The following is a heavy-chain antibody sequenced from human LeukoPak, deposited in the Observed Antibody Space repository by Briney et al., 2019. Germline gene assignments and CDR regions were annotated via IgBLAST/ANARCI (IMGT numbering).Heavy chain of an antibody. Sequence: ASVTVSFKSSVYTFTSYDINWVRQATGQGLEWMGWMNPNSGNTGYAQKFQGRVTMTSNTSISTAYMELSSLRSEDTAVYYCGRGRDWRYNWFDPWGQGTLVTVSS. J-gene: IGHJ5*02. V-gene: IGHV1-8*01. CDR2: MNPNSGNT. CDR3: GRGRDWRYNWFDP. CDR1: VYTFTSYD. D-gene: IGHD3-3*01.